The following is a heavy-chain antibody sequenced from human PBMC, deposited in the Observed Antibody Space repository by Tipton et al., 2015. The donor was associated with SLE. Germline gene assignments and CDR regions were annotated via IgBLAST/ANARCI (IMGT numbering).Heavy chain of an antibody. V-gene: IGHV4-61*01. CDR3: ARRLRRGGAFDI. CDR1: GASISSGRYS. D-gene: IGHD4-17*01. Sequence: TLSLTCTVSGASISSGRYSWTWIRQPPGKGLEWIGYIYYSGSTNYNPSLKSRVTISVNTSKNQFSLKLSSVTAADTAVYYCARRLRRGGAFDIWGQGTMVTVSS. CDR2: IYYSGST. J-gene: IGHJ3*02.